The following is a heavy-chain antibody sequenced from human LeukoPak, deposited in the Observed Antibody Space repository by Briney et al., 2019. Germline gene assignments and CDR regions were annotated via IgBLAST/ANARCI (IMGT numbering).Heavy chain of an antibody. CDR2: ISSDGSIT. Sequence: PGGSLRLSCAASGFTFTTYWMHWVRQAPGKGLVWVSHISSDGSITSYADSVKGRFTISRDNAKDTLYLQMNSLRAEDTAAYYCARDAVDTANAVWGQGTTVTVSS. CDR1: GFTFTTYW. V-gene: IGHV3-74*01. D-gene: IGHD5-18*01. J-gene: IGHJ6*02. CDR3: ARDAVDTANAV.